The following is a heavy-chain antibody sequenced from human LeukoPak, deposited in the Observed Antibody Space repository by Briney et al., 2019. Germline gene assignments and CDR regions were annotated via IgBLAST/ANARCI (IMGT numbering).Heavy chain of an antibody. CDR3: AGGYSYGSTYYYMDV. D-gene: IGHD5-18*01. Sequence: SETLSLTCAVYGGSFSGYHWSWIRQPPGKGLEWIGEINHSGSTNYNPSLKSRVTISVDTSKNQFSLKLSSVTAADTAVYYCAGGYSYGSTYYYMDVWGKGTTVTISS. J-gene: IGHJ6*03. CDR1: GGSFSGYH. V-gene: IGHV4-34*01. CDR2: INHSGST.